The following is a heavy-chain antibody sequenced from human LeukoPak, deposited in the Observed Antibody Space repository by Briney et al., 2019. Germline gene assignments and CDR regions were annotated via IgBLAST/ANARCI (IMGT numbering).Heavy chain of an antibody. CDR1: GDSITSGSYY. V-gene: IGHV4-39*07. D-gene: IGHD3-16*02. J-gene: IGHJ4*02. CDR3: ARVNVWGSYRSENYYFDY. CDR2: IYYSGNT. Sequence: SETLSLTCTVSGDSITSGSYYWGWIRQPPGRGLEWIGSIYYSGNTYYNPSLKSRVTMSVDTSKNQFSLKLSSVTAADTAVYYCARVNVWGSYRSENYYFDYWGQGTLVTVSS.